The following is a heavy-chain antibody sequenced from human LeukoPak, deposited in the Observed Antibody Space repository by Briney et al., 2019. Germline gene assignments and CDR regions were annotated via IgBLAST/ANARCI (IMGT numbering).Heavy chain of an antibody. J-gene: IGHJ6*02. V-gene: IGHV4-4*07. CDR2: IYTSGST. CDR1: GGSISSYY. D-gene: IGHD6-19*01. CDR3: ARDYLTYSSGWYGLYYYYGMDV. Sequence: SETLSLTCTVSGGSISSYYWSWIRQPAGKGLEWIGRIYTSGSTNYNPSLKSRVTMSVDTSKNQFSLKLSSVTAADTAVYYCARDYLTYSSGWYGLYYYYGMDVRGQGTTVTVSS.